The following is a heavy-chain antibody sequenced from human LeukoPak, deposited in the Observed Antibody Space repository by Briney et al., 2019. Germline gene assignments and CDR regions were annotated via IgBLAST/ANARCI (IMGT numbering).Heavy chain of an antibody. CDR1: GFTFSSYA. V-gene: IGHV3-23*01. J-gene: IGHJ6*02. CDR3: AKVILAATHYYYGMDV. Sequence: GGSLRLSCAASGFTFSSYAMSWVRQAPGKGLEWVSAISGSGGSTYYADSVKGRFTISRDNSKNTLYLQMNSLRAEDTAVYYCAKVILAATHYYYGMDVWGQGTTVTVSS. D-gene: IGHD6-25*01. CDR2: ISGSGGST.